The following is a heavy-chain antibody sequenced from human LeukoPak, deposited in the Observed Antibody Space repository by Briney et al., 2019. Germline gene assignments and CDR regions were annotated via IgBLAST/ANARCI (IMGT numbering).Heavy chain of an antibody. J-gene: IGHJ4*02. CDR3: ARGYGWSSYNYFND. D-gene: IGHD3-10*01. Sequence: SETLSLTCTVSGGSISSYYWSWIRQPPGKGLEWIGYIYYSGSTNYNPSLKSRVTISVDTSKNQFSLKLNSVTCADTAVYYCARGYGWSSYNYFNDWGQGILVAVS. CDR1: GGSISSYY. CDR2: IYYSGST. V-gene: IGHV4-59*01.